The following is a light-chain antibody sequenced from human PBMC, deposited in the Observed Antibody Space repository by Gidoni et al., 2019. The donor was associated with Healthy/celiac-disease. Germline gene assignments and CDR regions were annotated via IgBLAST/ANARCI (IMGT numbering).Light chain of an antibody. CDR2: GAS. J-gene: IGKJ1*01. CDR1: QSVSSN. CDR3: QRYNNCPLT. V-gene: IGKV3-15*01. Sequence: EIVMKQFPATLSVSPGERATLSCRASQSVSSNLACYQQKPGQAPSLLIYGASTRATGIPARFGGSGSGTEFTLTISSLHYEDFAVYYCQRYNNCPLTFGQGTKVEIK.